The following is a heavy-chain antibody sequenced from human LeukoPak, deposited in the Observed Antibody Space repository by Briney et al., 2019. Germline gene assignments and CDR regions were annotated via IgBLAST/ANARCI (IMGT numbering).Heavy chain of an antibody. V-gene: IGHV5-51*01. CDR1: GYNFGTRW. D-gene: IGHD3-10*01. CDR3: ARGAYGSGSYYDYYGMDV. J-gene: IGHJ6*02. CDR2: IYPDDSDA. Sequence: GESLKISRKGSGYNFGTRWVAWVRQMPGKGLEWMGIIYPDDSDARYSPSFQGQVTISADKSINTAYLQWSSLKASDTAIYFCARGAYGSGSYYDYYGMDVWGQGTTVTVSS.